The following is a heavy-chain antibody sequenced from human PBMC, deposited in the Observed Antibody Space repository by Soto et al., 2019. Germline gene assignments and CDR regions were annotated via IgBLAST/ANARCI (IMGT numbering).Heavy chain of an antibody. D-gene: IGHD3-3*01. Sequence: EVQLVESGGGLVKPGGSLRLSCAASGFTFSRYSMNWVRQAPGKGLEWVSSISSSSSTIYYADSVKGRFTISRDNAKNSLYLQMNSLRDEDTAVYYCASFGYYDFWSGYPPPVDPWGQGTLVTVSS. J-gene: IGHJ5*02. V-gene: IGHV3-21*01. CDR1: GFTFSRYS. CDR2: ISSSSSTI. CDR3: ASFGYYDFWSGYPPPVDP.